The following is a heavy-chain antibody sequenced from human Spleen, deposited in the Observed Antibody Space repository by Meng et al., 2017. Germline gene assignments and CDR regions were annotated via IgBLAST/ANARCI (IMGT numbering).Heavy chain of an antibody. D-gene: IGHD3-3*01. CDR2: INHSGST. J-gene: IGHJ4*02. CDR1: GGSFSDYS. V-gene: IGHV4-34*01. Sequence: QVQLPPWGAGLLKPSGTLSLSCGVSGGSFSDYSWSWIRQPPGKGLEWIGEINHSGSTNYNPSLKSRVTISVDMSKNQFSLKLSSLTAADTTVYYCARTRLFDFWSGSTPFDYWGQGTLVTVSS. CDR3: ARTRLFDFWSGSTPFDY.